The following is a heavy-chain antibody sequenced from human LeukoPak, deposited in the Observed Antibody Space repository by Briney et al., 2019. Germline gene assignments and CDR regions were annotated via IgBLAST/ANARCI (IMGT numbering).Heavy chain of an antibody. V-gene: IGHV3-23*01. D-gene: IGHD6-19*01. Sequence: GGSLRLSCAASGFTFSSYAMSWVRQAPGKGLEWVSAISGSGGSTYYADSVKGRFTISRDNSKNTLYLQMNSLRAEDTAVYYCARDDGSGRGVDYWGQGTLVTVSS. J-gene: IGHJ4*02. CDR1: GFTFSSYA. CDR2: ISGSGGST. CDR3: ARDDGSGRGVDY.